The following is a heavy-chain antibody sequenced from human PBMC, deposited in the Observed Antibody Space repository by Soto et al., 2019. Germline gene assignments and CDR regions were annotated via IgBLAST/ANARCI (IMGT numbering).Heavy chain of an antibody. D-gene: IGHD6-13*01. Sequence: GGSLRLSCAASGFTFSSYSMNWVRQAPGKGLEWVSSISSSSSYIYYADSVKGRFTISRDNAKNSLYLQMNSLSAEDTAVYYCARVSTPYSSSWRIDYWGQGTLVTVSS. V-gene: IGHV3-21*01. CDR3: ARVSTPYSSSWRIDY. CDR2: ISSSSSYI. CDR1: GFTFSSYS. J-gene: IGHJ4*02.